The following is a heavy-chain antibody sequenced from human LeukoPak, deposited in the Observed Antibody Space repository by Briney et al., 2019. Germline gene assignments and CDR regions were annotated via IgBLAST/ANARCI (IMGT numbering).Heavy chain of an antibody. CDR3: ARERVPSIAARRGWFDP. J-gene: IGHJ5*02. V-gene: IGHV3-30*04. CDR1: GFTFSSYA. Sequence: GGSLRLSCAASGFTFSSYAMHWVRQAPGKGLEWVSGISYDGSNKSYADSVKGRFTISRDHSKNTLYLQMTSLRAEDTAVYYCARERVPSIAARRGWFDPWGQGTLVTVSS. CDR2: ISYDGSNK. D-gene: IGHD6-6*01.